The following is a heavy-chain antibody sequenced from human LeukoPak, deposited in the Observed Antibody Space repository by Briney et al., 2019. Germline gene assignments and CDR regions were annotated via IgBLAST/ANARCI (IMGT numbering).Heavy chain of an antibody. CDR3: AREGYTPGAFDI. CDR2: IYTSGST. Sequence: SETLSLTCTVSGGSISSGSYYWSWIRQPAGKGLEWIGRIYTSGSTNYNPSLKSRVTISVDTSKNQFSLKLSSVTAADTAVYYCAREGYTPGAFDIWGQGTMVTVSS. V-gene: IGHV4-61*02. CDR1: GGSISSGSYY. J-gene: IGHJ3*02. D-gene: IGHD5-24*01.